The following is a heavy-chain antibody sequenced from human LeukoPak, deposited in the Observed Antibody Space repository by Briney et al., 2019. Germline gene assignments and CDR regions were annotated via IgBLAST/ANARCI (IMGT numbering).Heavy chain of an antibody. J-gene: IGHJ4*02. V-gene: IGHV4-39*01. CDR3: ARRSDYGDYAEDY. CDR1: GGYLSSRIYY. CDR2: IYYSGST. Sequence: PSETLSLTRSVSGGYLSSRIYYWGWIRPPPRKGLEWIGCIYYSGSTYYNPSLKSRVTISVDTSKNQFSLKLSSVTAADTAVYYCARRSDYGDYAEDYWGQGTLVTVSS. D-gene: IGHD4-17*01.